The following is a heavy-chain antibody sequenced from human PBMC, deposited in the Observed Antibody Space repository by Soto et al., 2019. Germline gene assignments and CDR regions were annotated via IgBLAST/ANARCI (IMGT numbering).Heavy chain of an antibody. CDR2: IIPVVGPP. CDR3: ASGVVGAAASDY. Sequence: QVQLVQSGAEVKKPGSSVKVSCKASGGTFSSYAFSWVRQAPGQGLEWVGGIIPVVGPPNYAQELQGRVTITADKSTSTVYLDLSSLRSEDTAVYYCASGVVGAAASDYWGQGTLVTVSS. D-gene: IGHD1-26*01. V-gene: IGHV1-69*06. J-gene: IGHJ4*02. CDR1: GGTFSSYA.